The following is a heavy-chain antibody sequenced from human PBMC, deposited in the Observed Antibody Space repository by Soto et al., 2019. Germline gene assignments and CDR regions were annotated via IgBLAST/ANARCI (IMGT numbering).Heavy chain of an antibody. V-gene: IGHV1-3*01. CDR2: INAANGDT. CDR1: GYTFTSYG. J-gene: IGHJ6*02. D-gene: IGHD5-12*01. Sequence: ASVKVSCKASGYTFTSYGIHWVRQAPGQRLEWMGWINAANGDTKYSPKVQGRVTITRDTSASTAYMELSSLRSEDTAVYYCTRGRGYSGDDHYYYFDMDVWGQGTTVTVSS. CDR3: TRGRGYSGDDHYYYFDMDV.